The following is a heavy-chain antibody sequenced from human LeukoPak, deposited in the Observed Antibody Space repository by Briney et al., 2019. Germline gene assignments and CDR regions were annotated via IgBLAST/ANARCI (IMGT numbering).Heavy chain of an antibody. V-gene: IGHV1-2*02. D-gene: IGHD1-20*01. J-gene: IGHJ3*02. Sequence: ASVKVSCKASGYTFTGYYMHWVRQAPGQGLEWMGWINPNSGGTNYAQKFQGRITMTRDTSIGTAYMELSRLRSDDTAVYYCAREYITGIYAFDIWGQGTMVTVSS. CDR2: INPNSGGT. CDR1: GYTFTGYY. CDR3: AREYITGIYAFDI.